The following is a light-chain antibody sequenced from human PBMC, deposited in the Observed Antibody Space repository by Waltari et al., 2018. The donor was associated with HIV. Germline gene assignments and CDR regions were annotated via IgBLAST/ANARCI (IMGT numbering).Light chain of an antibody. J-gene: IGLJ1*01. CDR1: NSDIGKYNL. CDR3: SSYATGNTYV. V-gene: IGLV2-23*02. CDR2: EVT. Sequence: QSALTQPASVSGSPGQSITISCTGTNSDIGKYNLVSWYQQHPGKVPKVLIFEVTTRPPGISHRFSGSTSDNTASLTISGLHAEDEADYYCSSYATGNTYVFGTGTSVTVL.